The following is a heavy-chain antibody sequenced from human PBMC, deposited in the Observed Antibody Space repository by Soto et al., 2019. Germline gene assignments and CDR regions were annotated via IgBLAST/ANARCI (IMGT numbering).Heavy chain of an antibody. V-gene: IGHV2-5*02. CDR3: SHMESRVASYGLDV. J-gene: IGHJ6*02. Sequence: QITLKESGPPLVKPTQTLTLTCTFSGFSLDTSGVGVAWFRQPPGKALEWLTLIYWDDDKRYSPSLRSRLTITKDTSENRVVLTMTNMDPVDTATYYCSHMESRVASYGLDVWGQGTTVTVSS. D-gene: IGHD3-3*01. CDR1: GFSLDTSGVG. CDR2: IYWDDDK.